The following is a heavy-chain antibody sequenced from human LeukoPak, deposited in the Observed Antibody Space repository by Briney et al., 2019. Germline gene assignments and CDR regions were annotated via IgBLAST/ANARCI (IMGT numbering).Heavy chain of an antibody. CDR3: GTGWAVDF. J-gene: IGHJ4*02. Sequence: GGSLRLSCAASGFTFSNAWMTWVRQAPGKGLECVATIKRDGSEKYYVDSVKGRFTISRDNAKNLLYLQMNSLRAEDTAVYYCGTGWAVDFWGQGTLVTVSS. CDR2: IKRDGSEK. V-gene: IGHV3-7*01. CDR1: GFTFSNAW. D-gene: IGHD5-24*01.